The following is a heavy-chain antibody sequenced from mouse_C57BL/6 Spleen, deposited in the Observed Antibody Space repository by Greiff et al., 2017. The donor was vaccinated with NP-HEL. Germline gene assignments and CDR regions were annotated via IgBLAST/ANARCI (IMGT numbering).Heavy chain of an antibody. Sequence: QVQLKESGPGLVAPSQSLSITCTVSGFSLTSYGVHWVRQPPGKGLEWLVVIWSDGSTSYNSALKSRLSISQVFLKMNSLQTDDTAMYYCARHGNYYGSWYFDVWGTGTTVTVSS. CDR1: GFSLTSYG. CDR2: IWSDGST. J-gene: IGHJ1*03. V-gene: IGHV2-6-1*01. CDR3: ARHGNYYGSWYFDV. D-gene: IGHD1-1*01.